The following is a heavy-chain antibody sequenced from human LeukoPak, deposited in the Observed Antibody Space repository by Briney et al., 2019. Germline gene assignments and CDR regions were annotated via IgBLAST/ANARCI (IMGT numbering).Heavy chain of an antibody. J-gene: IGHJ4*02. D-gene: IGHD3-22*01. CDR3: ARSYYYDSRAH. Sequence: SETLSLTCTVSGGSISSSSYYWGWIRQPPGKGLEWIGSIYYSGSTYYNPSLKSRVTISVDTSKNQFSLKLSSVTAADTAVYYCARSYYYDSRAHWGQGTLVTVSS. CDR2: IYYSGST. CDR1: GGSISSSSYY. V-gene: IGHV4-39*01.